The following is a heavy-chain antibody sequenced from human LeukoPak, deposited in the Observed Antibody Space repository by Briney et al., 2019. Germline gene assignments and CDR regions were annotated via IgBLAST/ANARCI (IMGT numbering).Heavy chain of an antibody. CDR3: ARDSTLATGFGY. Sequence: VASVKVSCKASGYTFTSYGISWVRQAPGQGLEWMGWISAYNGNTNYAQKLQGRVTMTTDTSTSTAYMELSSLRSEDTAVYYCARDSTLATGFGYWGQGTLVTVSS. V-gene: IGHV1-18*01. CDR2: ISAYNGNT. J-gene: IGHJ4*02. D-gene: IGHD5-12*01. CDR1: GYTFTSYG.